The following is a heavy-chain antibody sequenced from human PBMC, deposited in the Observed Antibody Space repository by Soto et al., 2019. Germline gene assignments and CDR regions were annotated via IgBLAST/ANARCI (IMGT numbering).Heavy chain of an antibody. J-gene: IGHJ6*02. CDR1: GGPFRTYT. D-gene: IGHD3-10*01. Sequence: QVQLVQSGAEVKKPGSSLKVSCKASGGPFRTYTFSWVRQAPGQGLEWMGRIIPILGIANYAQKFQGRVTITADKSTSTAYMELSSLRSEDTAVYYCASLMSSGYYYGMDVWGQGTTVTVSS. V-gene: IGHV1-69*02. CDR3: ASLMSSGYYYGMDV. CDR2: IIPILGIA.